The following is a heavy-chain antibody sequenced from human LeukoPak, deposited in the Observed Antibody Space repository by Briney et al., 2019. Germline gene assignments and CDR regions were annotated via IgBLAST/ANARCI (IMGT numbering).Heavy chain of an antibody. CDR2: IYYSGST. V-gene: IGHV4-39*01. D-gene: IGHD3-3*01. J-gene: IGHJ4*02. Sequence: SETPSLTCTVSGGSISSSSYYWGWIRQPPGKGLEWIGSIYYSGSTYYNPSLKSRVTISVDTSKNQFSLKLSSVTAADTAVYYCARRSITIFGVVIIPYYFDYWGQGTLVTVSS. CDR1: GGSISSSSYY. CDR3: ARRSITIFGVVIIPYYFDY.